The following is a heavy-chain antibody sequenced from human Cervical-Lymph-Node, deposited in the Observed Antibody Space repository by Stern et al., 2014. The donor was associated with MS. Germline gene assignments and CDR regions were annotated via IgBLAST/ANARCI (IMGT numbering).Heavy chain of an antibody. D-gene: IGHD2/OR15-2a*01. V-gene: IGHV1-46*01. CDR3: AREHSSMGFGY. J-gene: IGHJ4*02. CDR1: GYTFTNYY. Sequence: VQLVQSGAEVKKPGASVKVSCKTSGYTFTNYYIHWVRQAPGQGLEWMGIINPRGGSTSHAQKFQGRVTLIRDTSTSTVYMELNSLRSEDTAVYYCAREHSSMGFGYWGQGTLVTVSS. CDR2: INPRGGST.